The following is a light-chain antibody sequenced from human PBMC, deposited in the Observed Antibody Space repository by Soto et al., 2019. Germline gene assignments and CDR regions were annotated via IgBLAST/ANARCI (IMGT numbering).Light chain of an antibody. CDR3: QQSYSTPRT. CDR1: QRIATH. V-gene: IGKV1-39*01. J-gene: IGKJ1*01. Sequence: DIQMTQTPSSLSASVGDTITITCRTSQRIATHLNWYQQKPGKAPNLLIYAAYNLQSGLPSRFSGSGSGTDFPLTISSLQPEDFATYYCQQSYSTPRTFGQGTKVDIK. CDR2: AAY.